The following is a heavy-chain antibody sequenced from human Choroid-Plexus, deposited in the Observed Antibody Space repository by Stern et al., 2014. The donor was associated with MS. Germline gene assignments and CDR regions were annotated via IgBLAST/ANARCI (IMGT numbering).Heavy chain of an antibody. J-gene: IGHJ5*02. CDR1: GFTFGSCA. CDR3: AKDRQYLTYFFDH. Sequence: VQLVQSGGGVVQPGRPLRLSCVAYGFTFGSCAMHWVRQAPGKGLEWVAGVSYDGSNKYYADSVKGRFTISRDNSQNTLYMQMSSLRPEDTAVYYCAKDRQYLTYFFDHWGQGYLVTVSS. D-gene: IGHD2/OR15-2a*01. V-gene: IGHV3-30*18. CDR2: VSYDGSNK.